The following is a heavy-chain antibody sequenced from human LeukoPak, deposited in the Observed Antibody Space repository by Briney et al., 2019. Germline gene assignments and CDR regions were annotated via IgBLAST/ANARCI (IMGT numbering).Heavy chain of an antibody. J-gene: IGHJ4*02. V-gene: IGHV4-59*01. CDR2: IYYSGST. CDR1: GGSISSYY. Sequence: PSETLSLTCTVSGGSISSYYWSWIRQPPGKGLEWIGYIYYSGSTNYNPSLKSRVTISVDTSKNQFSLKLSSVTAADTAVYYCARGDYDYVWGSYRRPFDYWGQGTLVTVSS. CDR3: ARGDYDYVWGSYRRPFDY. D-gene: IGHD3-16*02.